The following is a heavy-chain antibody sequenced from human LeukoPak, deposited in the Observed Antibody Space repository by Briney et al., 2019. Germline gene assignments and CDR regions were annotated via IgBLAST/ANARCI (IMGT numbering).Heavy chain of an antibody. CDR2: ISGSGGST. CDR3: ARRHDSSGYYYFDY. CDR1: GFTFSTYT. V-gene: IGHV3-23*01. D-gene: IGHD3-22*01. Sequence: GGSLRLSCAASGFTFSTYTMSWVRQAPGKGLEWVSLISGSGGSTYYADSVKGRFTISRDNSKNTLYLQMNSQRVEDTAVYYCARRHDSSGYYYFDYWGQGTLVTVSS. J-gene: IGHJ4*02.